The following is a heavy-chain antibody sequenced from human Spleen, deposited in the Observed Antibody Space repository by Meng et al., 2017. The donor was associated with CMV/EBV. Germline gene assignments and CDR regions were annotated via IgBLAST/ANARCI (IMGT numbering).Heavy chain of an antibody. CDR2: ISSSGSTI. D-gene: IGHD3-22*01. J-gene: IGHJ6*02. V-gene: IGHV3-48*04. CDR3: ARMYYYDSSRGMDV. CDR1: GLTFSSYG. Sequence: GESLKISCEASGLTFSSYGMSWVRQAPGKGLEWVSYISSSGSTIYYADSVKGRFTFSRDNAKNSLYVQMNSLRAEDTAVYYCARMYYYDSSRGMDVWGQGTTVTVSS.